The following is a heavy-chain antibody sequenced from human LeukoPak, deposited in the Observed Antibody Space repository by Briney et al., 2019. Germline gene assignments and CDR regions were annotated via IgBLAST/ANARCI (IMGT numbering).Heavy chain of an antibody. CDR1: GGSINFYY. Sequence: SETLSLTCTVSGGSINFYYWTWIRQPPGKGLEWIGYIYYSGSTYYNPSLKSRVTISVDTSKNQFSLKLTSVTAADTAVYYCARAGSASGYYGLLFDYWGQGTLVTVSS. D-gene: IGHD3-3*01. V-gene: IGHV4-59*08. J-gene: IGHJ4*02. CDR2: IYYSGST. CDR3: ARAGSASGYYGLLFDY.